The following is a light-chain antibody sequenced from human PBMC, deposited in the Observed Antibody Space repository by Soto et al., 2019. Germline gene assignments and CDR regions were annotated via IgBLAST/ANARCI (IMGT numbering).Light chain of an antibody. V-gene: IGKV1-9*01. CDR3: QQVNSFPRA. CDR2: AAS. CDR1: RDISSF. Sequence: IQLTQSPSSLSASVGDRVTITCRASRDISSFLAWYQQKPGKAPKVLIYAASTLESGVPSRFSGSGSGTDFTLTISSLQPEDFATYYCQQVNSFPRAFGQGTKVETK. J-gene: IGKJ1*01.